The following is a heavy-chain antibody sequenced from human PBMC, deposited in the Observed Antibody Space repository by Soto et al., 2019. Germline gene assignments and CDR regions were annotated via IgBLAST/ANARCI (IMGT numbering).Heavy chain of an antibody. CDR1: GFTFSSYW. V-gene: IGHV3-7*03. CDR2: IKQDGSEK. D-gene: IGHD3-3*01. J-gene: IGHJ4*02. CDR3: AREGDFWSGYSREDLDY. Sequence: EVQLVESGGGLVQPGGSLRLSCAASGFTFSSYWMSWVRQAPGKGLEWVANIKQDGSEKYYVDSVKGRFTISRDNAKNSLYLQMNSLRAEDTAVYYCAREGDFWSGYSREDLDYWGQGTLVTVSS.